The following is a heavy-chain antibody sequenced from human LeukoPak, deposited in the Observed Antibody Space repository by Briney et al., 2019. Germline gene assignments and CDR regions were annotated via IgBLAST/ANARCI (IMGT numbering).Heavy chain of an antibody. CDR3: ARDFLSGSYCDY. J-gene: IGHJ4*02. Sequence: GGSLRLSCAASGFTFSSYSMNWVRQAPGKGLEWVSSISSSSSYIYYADSVKGRFTISRDNAKNSLYLQMNSPRAEDTAVYYCARDFLSGSYCDYWGQGTLVTVSS. CDR2: ISSSSSYI. D-gene: IGHD1-26*01. CDR1: GFTFSSYS. V-gene: IGHV3-21*01.